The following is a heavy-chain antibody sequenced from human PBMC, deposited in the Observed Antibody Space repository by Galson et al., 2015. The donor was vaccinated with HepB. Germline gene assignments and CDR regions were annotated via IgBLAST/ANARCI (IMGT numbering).Heavy chain of an antibody. D-gene: IGHD4-17*01. V-gene: IGHV3-48*01. CDR2: ISSRSSTI. CDR3: ARDGYGDHYCYGMDV. Sequence: SLRLSCAASGFTFSSYSLNWVRQAPGKGLEWVSYISSRSSTIYHADSVKGRFTISRDNAKNSLYLQTNSLRAEDTAMYYCARDGYGDHYCYGMDVWGQGTTVTVSS. J-gene: IGHJ6*02. CDR1: GFTFSSYS.